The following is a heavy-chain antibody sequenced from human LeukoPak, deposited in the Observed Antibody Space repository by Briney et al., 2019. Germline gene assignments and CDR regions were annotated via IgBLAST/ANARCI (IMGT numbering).Heavy chain of an antibody. CDR3: AKDSNLGIAVAVGDY. Sequence: GGSLRLSCAASGFTFSSYGMHWVRQAPGKGLEWVAVISYDGSNKYYADSVKGRFTISRDNSKNTLYLQMNSLRGEDTAVYYCAKDSNLGIAVAVGDYWGQGTLVTVSS. V-gene: IGHV3-30*18. D-gene: IGHD6-19*01. CDR1: GFTFSSYG. CDR2: ISYDGSNK. J-gene: IGHJ4*02.